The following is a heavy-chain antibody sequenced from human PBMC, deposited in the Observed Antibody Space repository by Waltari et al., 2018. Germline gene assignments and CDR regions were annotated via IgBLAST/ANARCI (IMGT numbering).Heavy chain of an antibody. CDR1: GYTFTDYY. V-gene: IGHV1-69-2*01. Sequence: EVQLVQSGAEVKKPGATVTISCKAAGYTFTDYYIHWVQQSPGKGLEWVGRIDPQDGETKYADKFQGRATITADTSIDTVYMELSSLRSEDTAVYYCARDRRQGDYYFDYWGQGTLVTVSS. J-gene: IGHJ4*02. CDR3: ARDRRQGDYYFDY. D-gene: IGHD2-21*02. CDR2: IDPQDGET.